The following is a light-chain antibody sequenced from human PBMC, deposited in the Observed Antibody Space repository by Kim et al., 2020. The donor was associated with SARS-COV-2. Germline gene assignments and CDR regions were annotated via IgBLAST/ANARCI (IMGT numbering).Light chain of an antibody. Sequence: EIVLTQSPGTLSLSPGERAILSCRASPKVSSAFLAWYQQKPGQAPRLLMFAASTRASGIPDRFTGSGSETDFTLTISSLEPEDSAVYYCQQYNSAPLTFGGGTKVDIK. CDR3: QQYNSAPLT. CDR2: AAS. J-gene: IGKJ4*01. CDR1: PKVSSAF. V-gene: IGKV3-20*01.